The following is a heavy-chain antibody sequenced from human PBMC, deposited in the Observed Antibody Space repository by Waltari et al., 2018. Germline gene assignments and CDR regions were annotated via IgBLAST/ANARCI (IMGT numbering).Heavy chain of an antibody. CDR1: GGSFSGYY. CDR3: ARGGRVNHHFDY. V-gene: IGHV4-34*01. CDR2: INHSGST. Sequence: QVQLQQWGAGLLKPSETLSLTCAVYGGSFSGYYWSWIRQPPGKGLEWIGEINHSGSTNYNPSLKSRVTISVDTSKNQFSLKLSSVTAADTAVYYCARGGRVNHHFDYWGQGTLVTVSS. D-gene: IGHD3-10*01. J-gene: IGHJ4*02.